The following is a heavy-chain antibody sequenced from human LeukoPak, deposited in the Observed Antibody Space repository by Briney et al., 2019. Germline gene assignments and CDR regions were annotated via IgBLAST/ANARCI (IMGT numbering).Heavy chain of an antibody. V-gene: IGHV4-59*08. Sequence: KPSVTLSLTCTVSGGSISGYYWSWIRQPPGKGLEWIGYINYSGSTNYNPSLKSRVTISVDTSKKNQFSLKLSSVTAADTAVYYCARTMTMILVVKGYYHDYWGQGTLVTVSS. D-gene: IGHD3-22*01. CDR1: GGSISGYY. CDR3: ARTMTMILVVKGYYHDY. J-gene: IGHJ4*02. CDR2: INYSGST.